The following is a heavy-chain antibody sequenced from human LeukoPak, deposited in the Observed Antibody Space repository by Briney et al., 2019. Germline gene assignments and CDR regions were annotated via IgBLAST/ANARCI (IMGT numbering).Heavy chain of an antibody. V-gene: IGHV4-61*01. J-gene: IGHJ3*02. D-gene: IGHD5-12*01. CDR3: ARDSRGPYDYDAFDI. CDR2: IYYSGST. CDR1: GGSVSSGSYY. Sequence: SETLSLTCTVSGGSVSSGSYYWSWLRQPPGKGREGFGYIYYSGSTNYNPSLKSRVTISVETSKNQFSLKLSSVTAADTVVYCGARDSRGPYDYDAFDIWGQGTMVTVSS.